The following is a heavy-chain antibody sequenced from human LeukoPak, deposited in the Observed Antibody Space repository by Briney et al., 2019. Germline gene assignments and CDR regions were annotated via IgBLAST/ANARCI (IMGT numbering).Heavy chain of an antibody. D-gene: IGHD5-12*01. V-gene: IGHV3-48*04. CDR1: GFTFRTYW. Sequence: PGGSLRLSCVASGFTFRTYWMNWVRQTPGKGLEWVSYISSSGSTIYYADSVKGRFTISRDNAKNSLYLQMNSLRAEDTAVYYCARDPGGYAGGDYWGQGTLVTVSS. CDR2: ISSSGSTI. J-gene: IGHJ4*02. CDR3: ARDPGGYAGGDY.